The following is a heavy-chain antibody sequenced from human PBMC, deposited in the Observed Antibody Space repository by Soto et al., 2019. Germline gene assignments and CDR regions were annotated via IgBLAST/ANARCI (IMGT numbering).Heavy chain of an antibody. Sequence: QVQLQESGPGLVQPSETLSLTCTVSGGSVNSGTYYWNWIRQPPGKGLEWIGYIFYKGTTSYNPSLESRVTFLVDTSTNLFSLKLTSVTAADTAVYYCARSYTLMVAALGEWGQGTLVTVSS. CDR3: ARSYTLMVAALGE. D-gene: IGHD3-16*01. CDR1: GGSVNSGTYY. V-gene: IGHV4-61*01. J-gene: IGHJ1*01. CDR2: IFYKGTT.